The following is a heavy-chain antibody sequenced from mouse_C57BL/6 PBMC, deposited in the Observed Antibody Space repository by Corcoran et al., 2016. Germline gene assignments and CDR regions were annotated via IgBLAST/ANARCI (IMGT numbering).Heavy chain of an antibody. J-gene: IGHJ4*01. Sequence: EVQLQQSGPELVKPGASVKISCKDSGYTFTDYYMNWVKQSHGKSLEWIGDINPNNGGTSYNQKFKGKATLTVDKSSSTAYMELRSLTSEDSAVYYCARQEPSYYAMDYWGQGTSVTVSS. V-gene: IGHV1-26*01. CDR3: ARQEPSYYAMDY. CDR1: GYTFTDYY. CDR2: INPNNGGT.